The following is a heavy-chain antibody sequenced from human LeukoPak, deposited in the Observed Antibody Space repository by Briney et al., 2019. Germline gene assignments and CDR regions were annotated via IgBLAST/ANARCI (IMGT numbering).Heavy chain of an antibody. V-gene: IGHV3-48*04. CDR3: LRDLRKRGYDYGDGS. J-gene: IGHJ5*02. D-gene: IGHD4-17*01. CDR1: GFTFSSYS. Sequence: GGSLRLSCAASGFTFSSYSMNWVRQAPGKGLEWVSYISSSSTIYYADSVKGRFTISRDNAKNSLFLQMNSLRAEDTAVYYCLRDLRKRGYDYGDGSWGQGALVTVSS. CDR2: ISSSSTI.